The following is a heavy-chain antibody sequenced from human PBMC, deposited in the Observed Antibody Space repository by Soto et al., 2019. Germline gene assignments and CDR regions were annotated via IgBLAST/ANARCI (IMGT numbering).Heavy chain of an antibody. Sequence: ASVKVSCKASGYTFTSYDINWVRQAIGQGLEWMGWMNPNSGNTGYAQKFQGRVTMTRNTSISTAYMELSSLRSEDTAVYYCARENPLAYGDYQQSLYYYYYMDVWGKGTTVTVSS. CDR2: MNPNSGNT. D-gene: IGHD4-17*01. V-gene: IGHV1-8*01. CDR3: ARENPLAYGDYQQSLYYYYYMDV. J-gene: IGHJ6*03. CDR1: GYTFTSYD.